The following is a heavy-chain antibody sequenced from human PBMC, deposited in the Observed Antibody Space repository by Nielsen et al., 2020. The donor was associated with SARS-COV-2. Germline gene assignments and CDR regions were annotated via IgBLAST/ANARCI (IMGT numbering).Heavy chain of an antibody. CDR3: TTGVWYYYDSGDAFDI. D-gene: IGHD3-22*01. CDR1: GFTFSNAW. Sequence: GESLKISCAASGFTFSNAWMSWVRQAPGKGLEWVGRIKSKTDGGTTDYAAPVKGRFTISRDDLKNTLYLQMNSLKTEDTAVYYCTTGVWYYYDSGDAFDIWGQGTMVTVSS. V-gene: IGHV3-15*01. CDR2: IKSKTDGGTT. J-gene: IGHJ3*02.